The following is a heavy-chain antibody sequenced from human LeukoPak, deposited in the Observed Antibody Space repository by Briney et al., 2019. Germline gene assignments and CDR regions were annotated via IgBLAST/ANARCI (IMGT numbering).Heavy chain of an antibody. CDR1: GFTFNSYA. D-gene: IGHD2-15*01. Sequence: GRSLRLSCAASGFTFNSYAMHWVRQAPGKGLEWVAVITYDGSAKNYADSVKGRFTISRDNSKNTLYLQMNSLRAEDAAVYYCARNCLDGSSLDYWGQGTLVTVSS. V-gene: IGHV3-30*04. CDR3: ARNCLDGSSLDY. J-gene: IGHJ4*02. CDR2: ITYDGSAK.